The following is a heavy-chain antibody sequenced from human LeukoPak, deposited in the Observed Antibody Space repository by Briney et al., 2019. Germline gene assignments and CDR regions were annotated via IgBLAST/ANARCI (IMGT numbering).Heavy chain of an antibody. Sequence: GGSLRLSCAASGFTFSSYAMSWVRQAPGKGLEWVSSISSSSSYIYYADSVKGRFTISRDNAKNSLYLQMNSLRAEDTAVYYCARESGPAAGAFDIWGQGTMVTVSS. V-gene: IGHV3-21*01. CDR1: GFTFSSYA. CDR2: ISSSSSYI. D-gene: IGHD3-10*01. CDR3: ARESGPAAGAFDI. J-gene: IGHJ3*02.